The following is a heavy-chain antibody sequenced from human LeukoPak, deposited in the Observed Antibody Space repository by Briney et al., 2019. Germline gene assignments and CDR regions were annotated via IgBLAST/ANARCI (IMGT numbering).Heavy chain of an antibody. D-gene: IGHD6-13*01. CDR3: AKNLAAAGRKTNNRFDP. J-gene: IGHJ5*02. CDR1: GYTFTSYG. Sequence: GASVKVSCKASGYTFTSYGISWVRQAPGQGLEWMGWISAYNGNTNYAQKLQGRVTMTTDTSTSTAYMELRSLRSDDTAVYYCAKNLAAAGRKTNNRFDPWGQGTLVTVSS. V-gene: IGHV1-18*01. CDR2: ISAYNGNT.